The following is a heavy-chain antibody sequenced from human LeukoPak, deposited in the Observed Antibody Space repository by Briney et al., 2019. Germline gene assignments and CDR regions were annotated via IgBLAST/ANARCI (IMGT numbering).Heavy chain of an antibody. V-gene: IGHV1-8*01. J-gene: IGHJ5*02. CDR3: ARGPYCSSTSRYLFSSYWFDP. CDR1: GYTFTSYD. D-gene: IGHD2-2*01. CDR2: MNPNSGNT. Sequence: GASVKVSCKASGYTFTSYDINWVRQAPGQGLEWMGWMNPNSGNTGYAQKFQGRVTMTRNTSISTAYMELSSLRSEDTAVYYCARGPYCSSTSRYLFSSYWFDPWGQGTLVTVSS.